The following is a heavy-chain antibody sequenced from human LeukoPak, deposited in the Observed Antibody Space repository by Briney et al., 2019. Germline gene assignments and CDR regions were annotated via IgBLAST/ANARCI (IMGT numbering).Heavy chain of an antibody. CDR2: IYSGGNT. CDR3: ARGYYDSGSYYPGLFDY. J-gene: IGHJ4*02. Sequence: GGSLRLSCAASGFTVTSNYMSWVRQAPGKGLEWVSVIYSGGNTCYADSVKGRFTISRDNSKNTLYLQMNSLRAEDTAVYYCARGYYDSGSYYPGLFDYWGQGTLVTVSS. D-gene: IGHD3-10*01. V-gene: IGHV3-53*01. CDR1: GFTVTSNY.